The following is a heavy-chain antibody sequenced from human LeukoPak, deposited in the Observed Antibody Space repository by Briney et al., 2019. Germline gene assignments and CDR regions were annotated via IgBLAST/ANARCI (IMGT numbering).Heavy chain of an antibody. J-gene: IGHJ4*02. D-gene: IGHD5-12*01. Sequence: PSETLSLTCTVSGGSISSGGYYWSWIRQHPGKGLEWIGYISYSGTTNYNPSLKSRVTISVDTSKKQFSLKLTSATAADTAVYYCARGDDYKSTLFDYWGQGTLVTVSS. CDR3: ARGDDYKSTLFDY. CDR1: GGSISSGGYY. CDR2: ISYSGTT. V-gene: IGHV4-61*08.